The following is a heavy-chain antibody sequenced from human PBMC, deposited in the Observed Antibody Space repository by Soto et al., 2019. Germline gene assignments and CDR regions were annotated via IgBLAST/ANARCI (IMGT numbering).Heavy chain of an antibody. J-gene: IGHJ3*02. CDR1: GFICSSYD. D-gene: IGHD2-8*01. CDR2: ILVDCRT. CDR3: AKATATGVGAFDI. Sequence: PRGVPRLSCVASGFICSSYDMSWGRQAPGKGMEWVSTILVDCRTFYVDSVKGRFTISRDNSKNMVYLQMSSLTAGDTAQYYCAKATATGVGAFDICGQGTMVTVSS. V-gene: IGHV3-23*01.